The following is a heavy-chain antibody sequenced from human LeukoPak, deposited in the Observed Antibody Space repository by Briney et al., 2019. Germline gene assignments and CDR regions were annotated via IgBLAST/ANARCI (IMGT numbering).Heavy chain of an antibody. Sequence: SQTLSLTCTVSGGSISSDSYYWRWIRQPAGKGLEWIGRIQASGNTNYNPSLKSRVTISVDTSKNQFSLRLSSVTAADTAVYYCAKGGVVVVAPNGSHIWGQGTMVTVSS. CDR2: IQASGNT. CDR3: AKGGVVVVAPNGSHI. J-gene: IGHJ3*02. CDR1: GGSISSDSYY. V-gene: IGHV4-61*02. D-gene: IGHD2-15*01.